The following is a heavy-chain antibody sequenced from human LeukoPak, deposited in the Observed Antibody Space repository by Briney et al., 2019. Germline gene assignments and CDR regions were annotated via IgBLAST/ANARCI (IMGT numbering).Heavy chain of an antibody. CDR3: ARRMIVGNWFDP. Sequence: GASVKVSCKASGYTFTSYDINWVRQATGQGLEWMGWTNPNSGNTGYAQKFQGRVTMTRNTSISTAYMELSSLRSEDTAVYYCARRMIVGNWFDPWGQGTLVTVSS. J-gene: IGHJ5*02. CDR2: TNPNSGNT. V-gene: IGHV1-8*01. CDR1: GYTFTSYD. D-gene: IGHD3-22*01.